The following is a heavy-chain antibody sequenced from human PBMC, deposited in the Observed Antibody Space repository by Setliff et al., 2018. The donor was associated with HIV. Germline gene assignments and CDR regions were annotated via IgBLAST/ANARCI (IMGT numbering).Heavy chain of an antibody. CDR2: IIPIFGTA. CDR3: ARGLPDEVVAATTRFYYYYMDV. J-gene: IGHJ6*03. Sequence: SVKVSCKASGGTFSRYAISWVRQAPGQGLEWMGGIIPIFGTANYAQKLQGRVTITADESTSTAYMELSSLRSEDTAVYYCARGLPDEVVAATTRFYYYYMDVWGKGTTVTVSS. V-gene: IGHV1-69*13. CDR1: GGTFSRYA. D-gene: IGHD2-15*01.